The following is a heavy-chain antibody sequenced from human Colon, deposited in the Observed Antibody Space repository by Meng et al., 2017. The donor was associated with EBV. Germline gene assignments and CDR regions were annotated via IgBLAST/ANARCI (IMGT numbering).Heavy chain of an antibody. Sequence: QGRLQGSGPGLVKPSQTLSLTCTGSGGSINSGDYYWSWIRQPPGKGLEWIGYIYYTGSTYYNPSLKSRVTISMDTSKNQFSLRLSSVTAADTAVYYCARNYYFDYWGQGTLVTVSS. V-gene: IGHV4-30-4*01. J-gene: IGHJ4*02. CDR2: IYYTGST. CDR3: ARNYYFDY. CDR1: GGSINSGDYY.